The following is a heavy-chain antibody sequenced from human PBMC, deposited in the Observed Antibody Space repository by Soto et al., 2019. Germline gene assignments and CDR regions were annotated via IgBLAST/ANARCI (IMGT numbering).Heavy chain of an antibody. Sequence: QVQLVQSGAEVQKPGSSVKVSCKASGGTFSNYTITWVRQAPGQGLEWMGRIIPILDIANYATKFQGRVTITAVKSTSTAYMELSRLRSEDTAVYYCAGDVGLGPVTVSTHVDYWGQGTLVIVSS. CDR1: GGTFSNYT. V-gene: IGHV1-69*08. D-gene: IGHD4-17*01. J-gene: IGHJ4*02. CDR2: IIPILDIA. CDR3: AGDVGLGPVTVSTHVDY.